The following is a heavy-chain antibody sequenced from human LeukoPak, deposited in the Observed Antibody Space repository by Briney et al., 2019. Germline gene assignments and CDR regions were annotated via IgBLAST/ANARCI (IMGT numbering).Heavy chain of an antibody. CDR3: ARWSNFWSGYPFDY. J-gene: IGHJ4*02. CDR2: IKQDGSDK. Sequence: PGGSLRLSCAASGFTFSSCWMSWVRQAPGKGLEWVANIKQDGSDKYYVDSVKGRFTISRDNAKNSLYLQMNSLRAEDTAVYYCARWSNFWSGYPFDYWGQGTLVTVSS. CDR1: GFTFSSCW. D-gene: IGHD3-3*01. V-gene: IGHV3-7*01.